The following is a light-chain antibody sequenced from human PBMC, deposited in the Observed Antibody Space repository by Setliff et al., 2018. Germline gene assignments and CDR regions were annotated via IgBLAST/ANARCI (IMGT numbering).Light chain of an antibody. V-gene: IGLV1-40*01. CDR2: GDS. CDR1: SSDIGAGYD. J-gene: IGLJ1*01. CDR3: GTWDSSLSAGGV. Sequence: QSVLTQTPSVSGAPGQRVTISCTGSSSDIGAGYDVHWYQHVPGTAPRLLIYGDSNRPSGVPDRFSGSKSGTSASLAITGLQAGDGADYYCGTWDSSLSAGGVCGTGTKGTVL.